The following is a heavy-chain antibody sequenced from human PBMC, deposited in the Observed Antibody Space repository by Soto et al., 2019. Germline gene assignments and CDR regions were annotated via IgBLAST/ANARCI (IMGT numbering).Heavy chain of an antibody. CDR1: GFTFSSYG. CDR2: IWYDGSNK. J-gene: IGHJ4*02. Sequence: QVQLVESGGGVVQPGRSLRLSCAASGFTFSSYGMHWVRQAPGKGLEWVAVIWYDGSNKYYADSLKGRFTISRDNSKKTLYLQVNSLRAEDTAVYFCARDDYDSSGYYSVAYWGQGTLVTVSS. D-gene: IGHD3-22*01. V-gene: IGHV3-33*01. CDR3: ARDDYDSSGYYSVAY.